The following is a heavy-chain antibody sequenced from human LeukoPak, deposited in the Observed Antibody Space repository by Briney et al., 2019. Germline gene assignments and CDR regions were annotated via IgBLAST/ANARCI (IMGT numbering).Heavy chain of an antibody. CDR3: AKLIDYYGSGSLTRFDY. CDR2: ISGSGGST. D-gene: IGHD3-10*01. CDR1: GFTFSSYA. V-gene: IGHV3-23*01. J-gene: IGHJ4*02. Sequence: GGSLRLPCAASGFTFSSYAMSWVRQAPGKGLEWVSAISGSGGSTYYADSVKGRFTISRDNSKNTLYLQMNSLRAEDTAVYYCAKLIDYYGSGSLTRFDYWGQGTLVTVSS.